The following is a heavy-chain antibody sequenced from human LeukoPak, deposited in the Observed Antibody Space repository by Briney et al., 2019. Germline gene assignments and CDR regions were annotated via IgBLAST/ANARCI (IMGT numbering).Heavy chain of an antibody. V-gene: IGHV3-7*03. J-gene: IGHJ4*02. CDR2: INQVGSER. Sequence: PGGSLRLSCAASGFTFSSYAMSWVRQAPGKGLEWVANINQVGSERHYVDSVKGRFTISRDNAKNSLYLQMNSLRAEDTAVYYCARGVFGPGGLRGNWGQGTLVTVSS. CDR3: ARGVFGPGGLRGN. CDR1: GFTFSSYA. D-gene: IGHD3-10*02.